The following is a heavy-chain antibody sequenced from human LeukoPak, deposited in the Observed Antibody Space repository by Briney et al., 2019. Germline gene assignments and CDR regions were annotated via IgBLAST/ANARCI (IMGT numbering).Heavy chain of an antibody. Sequence: SETLSLTCTVSGGSISSYYWSWIRQPAGKGLEWIGRIYTSGSTNYNPSLKSRVTMSVDTSKNQFSLKLSSVTAADTAVYYCARVGYSYGLLHYYYMDVWGKGTTVTVSS. CDR2: IYTSGST. J-gene: IGHJ6*03. V-gene: IGHV4-4*07. D-gene: IGHD5-18*01. CDR3: ARVGYSYGLLHYYYMDV. CDR1: GGSISSYY.